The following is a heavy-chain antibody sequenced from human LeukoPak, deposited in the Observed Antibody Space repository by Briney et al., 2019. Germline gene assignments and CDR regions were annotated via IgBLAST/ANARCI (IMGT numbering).Heavy chain of an antibody. CDR2: IYYSGST. V-gene: IGHV4-30-4*01. D-gene: IGHD4-17*01. Sequence: SETLSLTCSVSGASITSGDYYWSWIRQPPGKGLEWIGYIYYSGSTYYNPSLKSRVTISVDTSKNQFSLKLSSVTAADTAVYYCARAPYGDQVHHWGQGTLVTVSS. J-gene: IGHJ5*02. CDR3: ARAPYGDQVHH. CDR1: GASITSGDYY.